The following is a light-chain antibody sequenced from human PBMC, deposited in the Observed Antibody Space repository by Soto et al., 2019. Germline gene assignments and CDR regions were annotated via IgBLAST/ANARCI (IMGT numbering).Light chain of an antibody. CDR3: QQYNTYPWT. CDR1: QSVSNW. CDR2: DVS. Sequence: DIQMTQSPSTLSASVGERVTITCRASQSVSNWLAWYQQKPGKAPKVLIYDVSSLDRGVPARFSGSGSGAHFSLTISRLQPDDYAIYFWQQYNTYPWTFGKGIKVDI. V-gene: IGKV1-5*01. J-gene: IGKJ1*01.